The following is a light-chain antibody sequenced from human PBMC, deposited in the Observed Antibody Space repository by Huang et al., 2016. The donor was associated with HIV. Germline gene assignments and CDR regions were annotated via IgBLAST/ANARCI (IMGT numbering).Light chain of an antibody. V-gene: IGKV1-8*01. J-gene: IGKJ1*01. CDR2: AAS. CDR3: QQYYSYRT. CDR1: QDINNF. Sequence: AIRMTQSPSSLSASTGDRVNITCRASQDINNFLAWYQQKPVKAPNLLLYAASILETGVPSRFSGSGSGTEFNLSISCLQSEDFATYYCQQYYSYRTFGQGTQVEIK.